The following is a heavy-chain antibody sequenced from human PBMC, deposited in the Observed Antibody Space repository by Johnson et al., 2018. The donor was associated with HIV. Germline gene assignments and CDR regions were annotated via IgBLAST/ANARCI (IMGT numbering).Heavy chain of an antibody. CDR3: ARDTYYCARDPPSYGSGSYFRAFDI. J-gene: IGHJ3*02. D-gene: IGHD3-10*01. CDR1: GFSFSPYA. Sequence: QVQLVESGGGVVQPGRSLRLSCAASGFSFSPYALHWVRQTPGKGLEWVSVIYSDGGTYYADSVQGRFTLSRANSQNTLYLQMNSLRAEDTAVYYCARDTYYCARDPPSYGSGSYFRAFDIWGQGTMVTVSS. V-gene: IGHV3-NL1*01. CDR2: IYSDGGT.